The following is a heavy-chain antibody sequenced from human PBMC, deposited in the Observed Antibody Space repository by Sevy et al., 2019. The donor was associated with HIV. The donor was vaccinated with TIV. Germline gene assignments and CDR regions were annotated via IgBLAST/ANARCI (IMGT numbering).Heavy chain of an antibody. CDR1: GGSISSYY. V-gene: IGHV4-59*13. CDR3: ARVGLARYFFDS. Sequence: SETLSLTCTVSGGSISSYYWSWIRQPPGKGLESVGYIYSSGSTNYNPSLKSRVTISVDTSKNQFSLKLSSVTAADTAVYYCARVGLARYFFDSWGQGNLVTVSS. CDR2: IYSSGST. J-gene: IGHJ4*02.